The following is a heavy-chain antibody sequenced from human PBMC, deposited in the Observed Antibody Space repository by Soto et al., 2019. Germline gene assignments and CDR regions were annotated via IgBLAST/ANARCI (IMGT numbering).Heavy chain of an antibody. J-gene: IGHJ4*02. Sequence: GGSLRLSCAASGLTFSSYGMHWVRQAPGKGLEWVAGISYDGSNKYYVDSVKGRFTISRDNSKNTLDLQMNSLRPEDTAVFFCAKDTFYHDSSGYYTFDYWGQGTLVTVSS. CDR2: ISYDGSNK. D-gene: IGHD3-22*01. V-gene: IGHV3-30*18. CDR3: AKDTFYHDSSGYYTFDY. CDR1: GLTFSSYG.